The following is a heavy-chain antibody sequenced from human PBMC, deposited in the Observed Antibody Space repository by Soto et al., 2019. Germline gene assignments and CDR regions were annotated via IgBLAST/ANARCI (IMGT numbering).Heavy chain of an antibody. V-gene: IGHV3-72*01. CDR3: VTLQFSRWFY. J-gene: IGHJ4*02. D-gene: IGHD3-3*01. CDR2: TKHKAASYTT. CDR1: GFTLSGHF. Sequence: GGSLRLSCAASGFTLSGHFMDWVRQAPGKGLEWVGRTKHKAASYTTDYAASVNGRFTISRDDSENSLYLQMNSLKTEDTAMYYCVTLQFSRWFYWGLGTLVTVSS.